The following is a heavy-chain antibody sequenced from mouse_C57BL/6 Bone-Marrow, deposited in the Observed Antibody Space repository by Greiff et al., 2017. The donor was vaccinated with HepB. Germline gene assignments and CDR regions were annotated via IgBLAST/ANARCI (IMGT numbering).Heavy chain of an antibody. D-gene: IGHD1-1*01. CDR1: GFTFSDAW. Sequence: EVQVVESGGGLVQPGGSMKLSCAASGFTFSDAWMDWVRQSPEKGLEWVAEIRNKANNHATYYAESVKGRFTISRDDSKSSVYLQMNSLRAEDTGIYYCTKSTTVVEGYFDVWGTGTTVTVSS. CDR3: TKSTTVVEGYFDV. CDR2: IRNKANNHAT. V-gene: IGHV6-6*01. J-gene: IGHJ1*03.